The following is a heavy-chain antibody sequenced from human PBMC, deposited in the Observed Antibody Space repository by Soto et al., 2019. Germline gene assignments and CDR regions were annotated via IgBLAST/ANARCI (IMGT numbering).Heavy chain of an antibody. J-gene: IGHJ6*02. Sequence: ASVKVSCKASGYTFTSYYMHWVRQAPGQGLEWMGIINPSGGSTSYAQKFQGRVTMTRDTSTSTVYMELSSLRSEDTAVYYCARDLVITIFGVVTESMDVWGQGTTVTVSS. CDR3: ARDLVITIFGVVTESMDV. CDR2: INPSGGST. CDR1: GYTFTSYY. V-gene: IGHV1-46*01. D-gene: IGHD3-3*01.